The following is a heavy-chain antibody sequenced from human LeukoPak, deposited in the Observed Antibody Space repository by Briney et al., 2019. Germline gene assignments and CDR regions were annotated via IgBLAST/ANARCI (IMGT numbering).Heavy chain of an antibody. V-gene: IGHV3-53*01. CDR1: GFTFSSNY. J-gene: IGHJ4*02. CDR3: ARNNRGDGGVDY. Sequence: GRSLRLSCAASGFTFSSNYMSWVRQAPGKGLEWVSVIYSGGSTYYADSVKGRFTISRDNSKNTLYLQMNSLRAEDTAVYYCARNNRGDGGVDYWGQGTLVTVSS. D-gene: IGHD3-16*01. CDR2: IYSGGST.